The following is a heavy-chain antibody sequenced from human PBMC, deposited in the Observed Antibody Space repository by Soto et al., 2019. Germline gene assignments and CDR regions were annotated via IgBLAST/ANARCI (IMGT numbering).Heavy chain of an antibody. CDR3: AKQGGKYGIRSFDP. D-gene: IGHD1-1*01. J-gene: IGHJ5*02. CDR2: IYYSGST. V-gene: IGHV4-59*08. CDR1: GGSISSYY. Sequence: SETLSLTCTVSGGSISSYYWSWIRQPPGKGLEWIGYIYYSGSTNYNPSLKSRVTISVDASKNQVSLNLKSVTAADTAVYYCAKQGGKYGIRSFDPWGQGTLVTVSS.